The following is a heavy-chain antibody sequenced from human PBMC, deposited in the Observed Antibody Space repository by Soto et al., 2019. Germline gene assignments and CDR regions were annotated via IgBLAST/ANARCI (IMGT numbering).Heavy chain of an antibody. V-gene: IGHV4-34*01. Sequence: QVQLQQWGAGLLKPSETLSLTCAVYGGSFSGYYWTWIRQPPGTGLEWIGEINHSGSTNYNPTPKSRVTISVDTSKTQFSLKLTSATAADTAVYYCAREKITGLFDYWGQGTLVTVSS. D-gene: IGHD2-8*02. CDR1: GGSFSGYY. CDR2: INHSGST. CDR3: AREKITGLFDY. J-gene: IGHJ4*02.